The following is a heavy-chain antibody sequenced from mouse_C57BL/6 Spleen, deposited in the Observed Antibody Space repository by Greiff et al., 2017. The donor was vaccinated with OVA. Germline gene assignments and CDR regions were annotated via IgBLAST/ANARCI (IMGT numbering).Heavy chain of an antibody. CDR3: ARENYYGSSYGCAY. J-gene: IGHJ3*01. V-gene: IGHV5-4*01. D-gene: IGHD1-1*01. Sequence: EVQLQESGGGLVKPGGSLKLSCAASGFTFSSYAMSWVRQTPEKRLEWVATISDGGSYTYYPDNVKGRFTISRDNAKNNLYLQMSHLKSEDTAMYYCARENYYGSSYGCAYWGQGTLVTVSA. CDR2: ISDGGSYT. CDR1: GFTFSSYA.